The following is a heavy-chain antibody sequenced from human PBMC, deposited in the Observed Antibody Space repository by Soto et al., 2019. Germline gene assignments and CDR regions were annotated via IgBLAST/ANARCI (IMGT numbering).Heavy chain of an antibody. J-gene: IGHJ4*02. Sequence: PXESLMISCKGCGYSVTSYWISWVRQMPGKGLEWMGRIDPSDSYTNYSPSFQGHVTLSADKSISTAYLQWSSLKASDTAMYYCARHRRYYYDSSGYLEYWGQETLVTVS. CDR1: GYSVTSYW. CDR3: ARHRRYYYDSSGYLEY. D-gene: IGHD3-22*01. CDR2: IDPSDSYT. V-gene: IGHV5-10-1*01.